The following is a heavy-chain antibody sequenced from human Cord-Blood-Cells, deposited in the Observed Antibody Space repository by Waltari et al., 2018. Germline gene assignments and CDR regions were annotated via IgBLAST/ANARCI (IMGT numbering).Heavy chain of an antibody. D-gene: IGHD3-10*01. Sequence: QVQLQESGPGLVKPSGNLSLTCAVSGGSISSSNWWSWVRQPPGKGLEWVGEIYHSGSTNYNPSLKSRVTISVDKSKNQFSLKLSSVTAADTAVYYCARGDYYGSGSYWYFDLWGRGTLVTVSS. J-gene: IGHJ2*01. V-gene: IGHV4-4*02. CDR3: ARGDYYGSGSYWYFDL. CDR2: IYHSGST. CDR1: GGSISSSNW.